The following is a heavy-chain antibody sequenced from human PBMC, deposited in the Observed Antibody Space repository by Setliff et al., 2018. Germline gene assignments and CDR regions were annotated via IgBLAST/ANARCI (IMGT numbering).Heavy chain of an antibody. CDR2: INHSGST. CDR1: GGSFSTYY. V-gene: IGHV4-34*01. CDR3: ARVYPWDGYGSDAFDI. Sequence: SETLSLTCAVYGGSFSTYYWIWIRQPPGKGLEWIGEINHSGSTNYNPPFKSRVTLSGDTSKNQFSLKMSSVTAADTAVYYCARVYPWDGYGSDAFDIWGQGTMVTVSS. D-gene: IGHD5-12*01. J-gene: IGHJ3*02.